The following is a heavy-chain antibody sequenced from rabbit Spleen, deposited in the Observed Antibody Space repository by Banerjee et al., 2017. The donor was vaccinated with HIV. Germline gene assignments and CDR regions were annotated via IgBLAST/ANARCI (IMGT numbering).Heavy chain of an antibody. CDR1: GFSFSSNW. D-gene: IGHD7-1*01. Sequence: LEESGGGLVKPGGTLTLTCTVSGFSFSSNWICWVRQAPGKGLEWIACIAGSSSGFTYSATWAKGRFTCSKTSSTTVFLQMTSLTAADTATYFCARFYAGYGDFGYAAMWGPGALVTVS. J-gene: IGHJ4*01. CDR2: IAGSSSGFT. V-gene: IGHV1S45*01. CDR3: ARFYAGYGDFGYAAM.